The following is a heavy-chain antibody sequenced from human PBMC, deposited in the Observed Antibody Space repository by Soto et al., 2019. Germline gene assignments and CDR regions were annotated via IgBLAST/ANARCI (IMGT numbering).Heavy chain of an antibody. J-gene: IGHJ5*02. CDR2: INAGNGNT. D-gene: IGHD6-19*01. CDR1: GFTFTNYA. V-gene: IGHV1-3*01. Sequence: ASVKVSCKASGFTFTNYAMHWVRQAPGQRLEWMGWINAGNGNTKYAQKFQGRVTITRDTSASTAYVELSSLRSEDTAVYYCARDHDLIQVARTGWFDPWGQGTLVTVSS. CDR3: ARDHDLIQVARTGWFDP.